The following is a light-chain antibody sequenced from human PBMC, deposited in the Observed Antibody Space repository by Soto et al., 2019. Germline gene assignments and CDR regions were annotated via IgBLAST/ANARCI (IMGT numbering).Light chain of an antibody. CDR2: DVT. Sequence: QSALTQPASVSGSPGQSITISCTGTYSDVGRYDHVSWYQHHPGKAPRLIIYDVTNRPSGVSYRFSGSKSGNTASLTISGLQAEDEADYYCNSYKITSTLLYAFGTGTKLTVL. CDR3: NSYKITSTLLYA. V-gene: IGLV2-14*03. J-gene: IGLJ1*01. CDR1: YSDVGRYDH.